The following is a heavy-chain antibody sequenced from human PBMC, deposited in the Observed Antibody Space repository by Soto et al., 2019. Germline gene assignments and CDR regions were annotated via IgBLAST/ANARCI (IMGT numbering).Heavy chain of an antibody. CDR2: ISYDGSNK. CDR1: GFTFSSYG. CDR3: AKGLEWFGELVPYYYYGMDV. D-gene: IGHD3-10*01. Sequence: LRLSCAASGFTFSSYGMHWVRQAPGKGLEWVAVISYDGSNKYYADSVKGRFTISRDNSKNTLYLQMNSLRAEDTAVYYCAKGLEWFGELVPYYYYGMDVWGQGTTVTVSS. J-gene: IGHJ6*02. V-gene: IGHV3-30*18.